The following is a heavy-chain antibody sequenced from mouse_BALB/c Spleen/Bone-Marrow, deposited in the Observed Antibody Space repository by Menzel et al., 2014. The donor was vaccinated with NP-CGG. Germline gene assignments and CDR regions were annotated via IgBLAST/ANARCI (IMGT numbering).Heavy chain of an antibody. J-gene: IGHJ2*01. V-gene: IGHV1-26*01. CDR3: ARYYYGSSNFDY. CDR1: GYSFTGYY. Sequence: VQLQQSGPELVKPGASVKISCKASGYSFTGYYMHWVKQSHVKSLEWIGRINPNNGATSYNQNFKDKASLTADKSSSTAYMELHSLTSEDSAVYYCARYYYGSSNFDYWGQGTIFTVSS. D-gene: IGHD1-1*01. CDR2: INPNNGAT.